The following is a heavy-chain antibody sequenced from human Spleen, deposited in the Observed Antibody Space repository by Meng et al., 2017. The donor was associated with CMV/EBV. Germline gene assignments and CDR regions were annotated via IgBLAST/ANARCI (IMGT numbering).Heavy chain of an antibody. CDR2: IYSGGSST. J-gene: IGHJ6*02. D-gene: IGHD3-16*01. Sequence: GGSLRLSCAASGFTFSSYAMSWVRQAPGKGLEWVSVIYSGGSSTYYADSVKGRFTISRDNSKNTLYLQMNSLRAEDTAVYYCARKSIRGRDYYGMDVWGQGTTVTVSS. CDR3: ARKSIRGRDYYGMDV. CDR1: GFTFSSYA. V-gene: IGHV3-23*03.